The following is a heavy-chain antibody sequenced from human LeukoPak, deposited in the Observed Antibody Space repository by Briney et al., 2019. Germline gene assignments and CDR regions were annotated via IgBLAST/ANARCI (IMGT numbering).Heavy chain of an antibody. Sequence: GGSLRLSCAASGFTFSSYAMSWVRQAPGKGLEWVSAISGSGGSTYYADSVKGRFTISRDNSQNTLYLQMNSLRAEDTAVYYCAKYYYDSSAYSGPSYWGQGTLVTVPS. CDR3: AKYYYDSSAYSGPSY. CDR2: ISGSGGST. D-gene: IGHD3-22*01. CDR1: GFTFSSYA. J-gene: IGHJ4*02. V-gene: IGHV3-23*01.